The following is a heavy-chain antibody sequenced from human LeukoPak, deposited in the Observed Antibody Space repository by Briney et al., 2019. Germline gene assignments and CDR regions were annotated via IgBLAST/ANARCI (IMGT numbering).Heavy chain of an antibody. Sequence: PSETLSLTCTVSGGSISCNYYWSWIRQPAGKGLEWIGRISPSGSTKYNPSLKSRVTISVDTSKNQFSLRLSSVTAADPAVHYCAREFWNYRSGNLQAFHIWGQGTLVTVSS. CDR1: GGSISCNYY. CDR2: ISPSGST. V-gene: IGHV4-4*07. J-gene: IGHJ3*02. D-gene: IGHD3-10*01. CDR3: AREFWNYRSGNLQAFHI.